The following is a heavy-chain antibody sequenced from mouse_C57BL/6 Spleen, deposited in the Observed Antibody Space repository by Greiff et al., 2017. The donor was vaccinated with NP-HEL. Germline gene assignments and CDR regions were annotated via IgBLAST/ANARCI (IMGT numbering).Heavy chain of an antibody. Sequence: QVQLQQSGPELVKPGASVKISCKASGYAFSSSWMNWVKQRPGKGLEWIGRIYPGDGDTNYNGKFKGKATLTADKSSSTAYMQLSSLTSEDSAVYFCARTYDGYFDYWGQGTTLTVSS. CDR1: GYAFSSSW. CDR3: ARTYDGYFDY. D-gene: IGHD2-3*01. V-gene: IGHV1-82*01. CDR2: IYPGDGDT. J-gene: IGHJ2*01.